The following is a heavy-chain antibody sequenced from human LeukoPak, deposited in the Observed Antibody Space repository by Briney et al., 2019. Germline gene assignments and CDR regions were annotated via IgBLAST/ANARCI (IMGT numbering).Heavy chain of an antibody. D-gene: IGHD2-2*01. Sequence: PSETLSLTCTVSGGSISSYYWSWIRQPAGKGLEWIGRIYTSGSTNYNPSLKSRVTISVDTSKNQFSLKLSSVTAADTAVYYCARDRTTQYPYGYYYMDVWGKGTTVTVSS. CDR2: IYTSGST. CDR1: GGSISSYY. J-gene: IGHJ6*03. CDR3: ARDRTTQYPYGYYYMDV. V-gene: IGHV4-4*07.